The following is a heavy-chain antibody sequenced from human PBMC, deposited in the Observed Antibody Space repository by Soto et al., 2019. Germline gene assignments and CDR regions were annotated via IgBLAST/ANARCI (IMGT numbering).Heavy chain of an antibody. CDR1: GCTFNIYA. CDR3: AKDRYLDHVSRGAMFAN. Sequence: EVQLLESGGDLIQPGWSLRLSCAASGCTFNIYAMAWVRQAPGKGLEWVSAISRYGDITYYAEYVEGRFTISRDNSKNALYLQMNSLRADDTVLYCCAKDRYLDHVSRGAMFANWGQGPLVTVSS. D-gene: IGHD1-1*01. CDR2: ISRYGDIT. V-gene: IGHV3-23*01. J-gene: IGHJ4*02.